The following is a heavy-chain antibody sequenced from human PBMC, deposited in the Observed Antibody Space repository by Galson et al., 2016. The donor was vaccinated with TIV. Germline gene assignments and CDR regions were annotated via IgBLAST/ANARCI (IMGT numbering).Heavy chain of an antibody. J-gene: IGHJ6*02. Sequence: PALGKPPQTLTLTCTFSGFSLGTTNVGVAWVRQPPGEALEWLALINWDADKRYTSPLRSRLAISNDTSKNQVVLIMTNINPVYTATYYCTDLPKMFYYGMALWGQGTPVTVSS. V-gene: IGHV2-5*02. CDR1: GFSLGTTNVG. D-gene: IGHD3-10*02. CDR3: TDLPKMFYYGMAL. CDR2: INWDADK.